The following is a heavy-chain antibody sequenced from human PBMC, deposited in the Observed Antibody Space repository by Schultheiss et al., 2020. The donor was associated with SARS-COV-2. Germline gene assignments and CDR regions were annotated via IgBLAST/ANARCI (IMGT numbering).Heavy chain of an antibody. V-gene: IGHV1-2*06. J-gene: IGHJ4*02. CDR1: GYTFTGYY. Sequence: ASVKVSCKASGYTFTGYYMHWVRQAPGQGLEWVGRINANSGGTDYGQKFQGRVTMTRDTSISTAYMELSRLRSDDTAVYYCARGVTPRYNGDPHYWGQGTLVTVSS. CDR3: ARGVTPRYNGDPHY. D-gene: IGHD4-17*01. CDR2: INANSGGT.